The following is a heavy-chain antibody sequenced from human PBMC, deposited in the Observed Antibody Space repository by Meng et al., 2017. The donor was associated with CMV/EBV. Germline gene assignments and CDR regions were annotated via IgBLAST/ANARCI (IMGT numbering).Heavy chain of an antibody. J-gene: IGHJ5*02. Sequence: ISRSSYYWGWIRQPPGKGLEWIGSIYYSGSTYYNPSLKSRVTISVDTSKNQFSLKLSSVTAADTAVYYCARDGKGYCSSTSCYWFDPWGQGTLVTVSS. V-gene: IGHV4-39*07. CDR3: ARDGKGYCSSTSCYWFDP. D-gene: IGHD2-2*01. CDR2: IYYSGST. CDR1: ISRSSYY.